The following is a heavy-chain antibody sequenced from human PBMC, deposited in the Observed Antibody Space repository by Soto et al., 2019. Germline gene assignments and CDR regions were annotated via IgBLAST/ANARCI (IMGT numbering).Heavy chain of an antibody. V-gene: IGHV3-15*01. Sequence: EVQLVESGGGLVRPGVSLRLSCAASGFTFSNAWMSWVRQAPGKGLEWVGRIKSKTDGGTTDYAAPVKGRFTISRDDSKNTLYLQMNSLKTEDTAVYYCTTEGPGYCSGGSCYAIDYWGQGTLVTVSS. CDR3: TTEGPGYCSGGSCYAIDY. J-gene: IGHJ4*02. CDR2: IKSKTDGGTT. D-gene: IGHD2-15*01. CDR1: GFTFSNAW.